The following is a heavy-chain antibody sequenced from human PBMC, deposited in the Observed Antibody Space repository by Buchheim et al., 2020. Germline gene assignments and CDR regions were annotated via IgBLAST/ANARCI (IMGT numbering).Heavy chain of an antibody. CDR3: ARSSRSGYYYYGMDV. CDR1: GGSINSDDFY. J-gene: IGHJ6*02. Sequence: QVQLQESGPGLVKPSQTLSLTCTVSGGSINSDDFYWSWIRQPPGKGLEWIGYIYYSGSTYYNPSLKSRITKSIDPSKNQFSLNLNSVTAADTAVYYCARSSRSGYYYYGMDVWGQGTT. CDR2: IYYSGST. V-gene: IGHV4-30-4*01.